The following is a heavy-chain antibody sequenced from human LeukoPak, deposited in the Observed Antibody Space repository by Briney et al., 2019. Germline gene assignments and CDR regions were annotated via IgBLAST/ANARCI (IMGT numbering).Heavy chain of an antibody. D-gene: IGHD6-13*01. CDR3: ASRRAAAGTGLEVYFQD. J-gene: IGHJ1*01. CDR1: GGSFSGYY. CDR2: INHSGST. Sequence: SETLSLTCAVYGGSFSGYYWRWIRQPPGKGLEWIGEINHSGSTNYNPSLKSRVTISVDTSKNQFSLKLSSVTAADTAVYYCASRRAAAGTGLEVYFQDWGQGTLVTVSS. V-gene: IGHV4-34*01.